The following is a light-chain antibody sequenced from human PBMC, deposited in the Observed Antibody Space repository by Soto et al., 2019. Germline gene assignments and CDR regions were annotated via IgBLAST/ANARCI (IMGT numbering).Light chain of an antibody. CDR1: QPISSH. CDR3: QQYNNWPRT. Sequence: IVLTQSPCTLSLSPGERATLSCRASQPISSHRYLAWYQQKPGQAPRRLIYGASTRATDIPVRFSGSGSETEFTLTISSLQSEDFAVDYCQQYNNWPRTFGQGTKVDIK. V-gene: IGKV3-15*01. J-gene: IGKJ1*01. CDR2: GAS.